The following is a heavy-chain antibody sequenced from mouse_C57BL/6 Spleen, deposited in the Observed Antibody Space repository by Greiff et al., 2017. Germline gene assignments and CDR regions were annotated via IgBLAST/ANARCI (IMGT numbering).Heavy chain of an antibody. J-gene: IGHJ3*01. CDR1: GYTFTSYW. D-gene: IGHD1-1*01. CDR3: ARSHYYGSSYGFAY. V-gene: IGHV1-52*01. CDR2: IDPSDSDT. Sequence: QVQLQQPGAELVRPGSSVKLSCKASGYTFTSYWMHWVKQRPIQGLEWIGNIDPSDSDTHYNQKFQDKATLTVDKSSSTAYMQLSRLTSEDCAVYYGARSHYYGSSYGFAYWGQGTLVTVSA.